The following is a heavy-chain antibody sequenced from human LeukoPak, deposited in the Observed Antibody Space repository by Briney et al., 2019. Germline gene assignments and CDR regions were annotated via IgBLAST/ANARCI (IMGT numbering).Heavy chain of an antibody. CDR2: IIGRGSTI. Sequence: PGGSLRLSCAASGFTFSNYAVSWVRQAPGKGLEWVSYIIGRGSTIYYADSVKGRFTISRDNAKNSLYLQMNSLRAEDTAVYYCVRGGSSSWYRYYFDYWGQGTLVTVSS. D-gene: IGHD6-13*01. V-gene: IGHV3-48*03. CDR1: GFTFSNYA. CDR3: VRGGSSSWYRYYFDY. J-gene: IGHJ4*02.